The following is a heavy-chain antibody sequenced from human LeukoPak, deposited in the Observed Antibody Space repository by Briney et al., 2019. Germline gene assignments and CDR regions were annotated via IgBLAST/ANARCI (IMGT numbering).Heavy chain of an antibody. CDR1: GFSFSTYG. CDR2: IWNAGTNT. Sequence: PGGSLRLSCGASGFSFSTYGMHWVRQAPGKGLEWVALIWNAGTNTYCADSVKGRFTISRDNSKNTLYLQMNSLRAEDTAVYYCVGDTPPGGDYYFDYWGQGTLVIVSS. CDR3: VGDTPPGGDYYFDY. J-gene: IGHJ4*02. D-gene: IGHD3-16*01. V-gene: IGHV3-33*01.